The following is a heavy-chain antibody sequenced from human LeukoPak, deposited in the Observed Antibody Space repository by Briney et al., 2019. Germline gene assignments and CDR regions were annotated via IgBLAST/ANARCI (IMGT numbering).Heavy chain of an antibody. D-gene: IGHD3-16*01. CDR3: ARDGPSVDFSFGVFDY. J-gene: IGHJ4*02. Sequence: SETLSLTCTVSGGSISSSSYYWGWIRQPPGKGLEWIGSIYYSGSTYYNPSLKSRVTISVDTSKNQFSLKLSSVTAADTAVYYCARDGPSVDFSFGVFDYWGQGTLVIVSS. CDR1: GGSISSSSYY. V-gene: IGHV4-39*02. CDR2: IYYSGST.